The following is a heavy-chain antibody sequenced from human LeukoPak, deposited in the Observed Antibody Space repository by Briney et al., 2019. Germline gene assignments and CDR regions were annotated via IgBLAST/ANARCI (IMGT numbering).Heavy chain of an antibody. CDR1: GFTFSSYW. CDR3: ARETQYSSSSEYYYYYGMDV. Sequence: GGSLRLSCAASGFTFSSYWMSWVRQAPGKGLEWVANIKQDGSEKYYVDSVKGRFTISRDNAKNSLYPQMNSLRAEDTAVYYCARETQYSSSSEYYYYYGMDVWGQGTTVTVSS. J-gene: IGHJ6*02. D-gene: IGHD6-6*01. CDR2: IKQDGSEK. V-gene: IGHV3-7*03.